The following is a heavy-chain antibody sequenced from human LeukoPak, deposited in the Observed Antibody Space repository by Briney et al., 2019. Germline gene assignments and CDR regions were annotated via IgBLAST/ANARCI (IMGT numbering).Heavy chain of an antibody. CDR1: GYTFTNYG. V-gene: IGHV1-18*01. Sequence: ASVKVSCKASGYTFTNYGISWVRQAPGQGLEWMGWISTNRDIRTYAQTLRGRFTMTTDTATTTAYMELNNLTFDDTAVYYCARDWDAMNNCFDPWGQGTPVTVSS. D-gene: IGHD1-26*01. CDR2: ISTNRDIR. J-gene: IGHJ5*02. CDR3: ARDWDAMNNCFDP.